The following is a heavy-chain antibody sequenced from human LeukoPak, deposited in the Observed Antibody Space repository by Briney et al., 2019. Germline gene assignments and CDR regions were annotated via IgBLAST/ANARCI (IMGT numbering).Heavy chain of an antibody. D-gene: IGHD5-12*01. Sequence: SLTLSLTCTVSGGSISSADYYWSWIRQPPGKGLEWIGYISYSGSTYYNASLKSRVTMSLDTSKNRFSLKLSSVTAADTAVYYCARQRVTTIWGFDPWGQGTLVTVSS. CDR3: ARQRVTTIWGFDP. V-gene: IGHV4-30-4*08. CDR1: GGSISSADYY. CDR2: ISYSGST. J-gene: IGHJ5*02.